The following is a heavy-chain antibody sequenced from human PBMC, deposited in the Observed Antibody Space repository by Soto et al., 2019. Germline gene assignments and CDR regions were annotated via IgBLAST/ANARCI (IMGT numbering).Heavy chain of an antibody. Sequence: GGALRLSCAASGFPFSPYSMHWVRQAPGKGPEWVAVISADQKSIYYADSVKGRFTISRDNSRNTLYLQMDGLRTEDTAVYYCARDVRKLRFFDYWGQGTPVTVSS. CDR1: GFPFSPYS. V-gene: IGHV3-30*04. CDR3: ARDVRKLRFFDY. D-gene: IGHD3-3*01. J-gene: IGHJ4*02. CDR2: ISADQKSI.